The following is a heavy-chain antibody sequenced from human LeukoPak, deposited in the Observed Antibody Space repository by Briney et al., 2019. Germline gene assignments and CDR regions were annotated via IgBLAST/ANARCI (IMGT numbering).Heavy chain of an antibody. CDR1: GGSISSYY. D-gene: IGHD3-3*01. CDR2: IYYSGST. J-gene: IGHJ6*02. Sequence: SETLSLTCTVSGGSISSYYWSWIRQPPGKGLEWIGYIYYSGSTNYNPSLKSRVTISVDTSKNQFSLKLSSVTAADTAVYYCARRTYDFWSGYGYGMDVWGQGTTVTVSS. V-gene: IGHV4-59*08. CDR3: ARRTYDFWSGYGYGMDV.